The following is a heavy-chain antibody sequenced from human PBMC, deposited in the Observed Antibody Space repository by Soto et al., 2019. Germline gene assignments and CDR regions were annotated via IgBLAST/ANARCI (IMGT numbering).Heavy chain of an antibody. Sequence: QVQLVQSGAEVKKPGASVKVSCKASGYTFTGYYMHWVRQAPGQGLEWMGWINPNSGGTNYAQKLQGWVTKTRDTSISTAYMEVSRLRSDDTAVYYCARDHYGSGVYGMDFGGQGTTVTVSS. D-gene: IGHD3-10*01. J-gene: IGHJ6*02. CDR3: ARDHYGSGVYGMDF. V-gene: IGHV1-2*04. CDR2: INPNSGGT. CDR1: GYTFTGYY.